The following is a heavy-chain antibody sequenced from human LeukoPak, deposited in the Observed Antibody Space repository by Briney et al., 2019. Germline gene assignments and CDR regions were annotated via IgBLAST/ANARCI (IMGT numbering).Heavy chain of an antibody. CDR1: GYAFNNNG. CDR3: ARVYGYYYYYMDV. CDR2: INPDNHNT. J-gene: IGHJ6*03. V-gene: IGHV1-18*04. Sequence: ASVKVSCKASGYAFNNNGIIWVRQAPGQGLEWMGWINPDNHNTNYAQTFQGRLALTTDTSTSTIYMELGSLASDDTAVYYCARVYGYYYYYMDVWGKGTTVTVSS. D-gene: IGHD4-17*01.